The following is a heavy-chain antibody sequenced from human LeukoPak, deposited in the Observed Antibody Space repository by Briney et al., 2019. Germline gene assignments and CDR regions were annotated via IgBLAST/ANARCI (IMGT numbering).Heavy chain of an antibody. J-gene: IGHJ6*02. D-gene: IGHD3-10*01. CDR1: GYSFNSHH. V-gene: IGHV1-46*02. Sequence: GASVKVSCKTSGYSFNSHHVHWVRQAPGQGLEWMGVKFSHDGTTSYTQNFQGRLTMTRDTSTSTVYMELSSLRSEDTAVYYCARDSGNFHYDMDVWGQGTTVTVSS. CDR2: KFSHDGTT. CDR3: ARDSGNFHYDMDV.